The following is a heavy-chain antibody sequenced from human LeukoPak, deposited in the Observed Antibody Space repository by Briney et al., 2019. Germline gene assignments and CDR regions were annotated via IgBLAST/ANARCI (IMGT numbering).Heavy chain of an antibody. J-gene: IGHJ6*03. CDR1: GFTFLSYA. CDR3: AKYYGDYYYYFYMDV. Sequence: GGSLRLSCAASGFTFLSYAMSWVRQAPGKGLVWVSSISGSGGSTYYADSVKGRFTISRDNSKNTLYLQMNSLRAEDTAVYYCAKYYGDYYYYFYMDVWGKGTTVTVSS. CDR2: ISGSGGST. V-gene: IGHV3-23*01. D-gene: IGHD4-17*01.